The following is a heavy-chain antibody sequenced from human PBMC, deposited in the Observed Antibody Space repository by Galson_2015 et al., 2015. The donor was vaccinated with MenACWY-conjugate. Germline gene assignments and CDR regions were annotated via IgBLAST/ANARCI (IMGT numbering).Heavy chain of an antibody. V-gene: IGHV3-7*03. CDR2: IKKDASEI. CDR1: GFTFSFYW. Sequence: SLRLSCAASGFTFSFYWMTWVRHAPGKGLEWVANIKKDASEIHYVDSVKGRFTTSRDNAKNSVFLQMNSLRAEDTAEYYCARENSYNYAYAIDNWGQGTLVTVSS. J-gene: IGHJ4*02. D-gene: IGHD5-18*01. CDR3: ARENSYNYAYAIDN.